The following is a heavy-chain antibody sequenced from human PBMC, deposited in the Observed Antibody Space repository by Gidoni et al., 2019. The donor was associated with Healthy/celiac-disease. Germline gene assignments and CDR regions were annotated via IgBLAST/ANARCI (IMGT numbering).Heavy chain of an antibody. V-gene: IGHV3-23*01. J-gene: IGHJ4*02. CDR2: ISGSGGST. Sequence: EVPLLESGAGLVHPGGSVSLSFAASAFTFSSYAMSWVRQAPGKGLEWVSAISGSGGSTYYADSVKGRFTISRDNSKNTLYLQMNSLRAEDTAVYYCAKEEGQWLVRWGQGTLVTVSS. CDR3: AKEEGQWLVR. CDR1: AFTFSSYA. D-gene: IGHD6-19*01.